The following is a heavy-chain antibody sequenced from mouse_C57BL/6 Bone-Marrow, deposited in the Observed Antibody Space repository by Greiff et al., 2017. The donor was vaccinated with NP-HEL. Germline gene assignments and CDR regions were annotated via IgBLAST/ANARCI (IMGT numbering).Heavy chain of an antibody. CDR1: GYTFTSYG. Sequence: QVQLQQSGAELARPGASVKLSCKASGYTFTSYGISWVKQRTGQGLEWIGEIYPRSGNTYYNEKFKGKATLTADKSSSTAYMELRSLTSEDSAVYFCARSKAYYSNCVTFAYWGQGTLVTVSA. CDR2: IYPRSGNT. D-gene: IGHD2-5*01. CDR3: ARSKAYYSNCVTFAY. J-gene: IGHJ3*01. V-gene: IGHV1-81*01.